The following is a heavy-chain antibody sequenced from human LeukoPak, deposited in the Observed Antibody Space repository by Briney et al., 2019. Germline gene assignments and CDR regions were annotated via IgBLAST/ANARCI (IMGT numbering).Heavy chain of an antibody. Sequence: PSETLSLTCTVSGGSISSYYWSWIRQPPGKGLEWIGYIYYSGSTNYNPSLKSRVTISVDTSKNQFSLKLSSVTAADTAVYYCARQEYSSSRGAFGYWGQGTLVAVSS. J-gene: IGHJ4*02. CDR1: GGSISSYY. D-gene: IGHD6-13*01. V-gene: IGHV4-59*08. CDR3: ARQEYSSSRGAFGY. CDR2: IYYSGST.